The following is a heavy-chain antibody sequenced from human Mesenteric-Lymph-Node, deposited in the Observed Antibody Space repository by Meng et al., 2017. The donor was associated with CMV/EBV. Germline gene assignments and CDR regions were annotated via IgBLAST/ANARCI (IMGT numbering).Heavy chain of an antibody. Sequence: FTFSTFWMHWVRQAPGKGLAWVSHINSDGSTTSYADSVKGRFTISRDNAKNTLYLQMNSLRAEDTAVYYCTRAPDGYCSSTRCQFDYWGQGTLVTVSS. CDR3: TRAPDGYCSSTRCQFDY. D-gene: IGHD2-2*03. CDR1: FTFSTFW. CDR2: INSDGSTT. V-gene: IGHV3-74*01. J-gene: IGHJ4*02.